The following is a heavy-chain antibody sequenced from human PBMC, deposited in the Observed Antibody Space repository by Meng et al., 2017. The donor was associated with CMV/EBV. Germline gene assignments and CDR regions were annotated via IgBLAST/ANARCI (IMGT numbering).Heavy chain of an antibody. V-gene: IGHV4-61*01. Sequence: SETLSLTCTVSGGSVSSGSYYWSWIRQPPGKGLEWIVYIYYSGSTNYNPSLKSLVTISVDTSKNKYSLKLSSVTAADTAVYYCARAATIFEYYGMDVWGQGTTVTVSS. CDR3: ARAATIFEYYGMDV. J-gene: IGHJ6*02. CDR1: GGSVSSGSYY. D-gene: IGHD3-3*01. CDR2: IYYSGST.